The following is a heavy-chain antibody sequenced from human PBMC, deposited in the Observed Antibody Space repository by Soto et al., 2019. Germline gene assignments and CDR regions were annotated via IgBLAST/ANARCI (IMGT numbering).Heavy chain of an antibody. CDR1: GFTFRSYV. D-gene: IGHD3-16*01. J-gene: IGHJ1*01. CDR2: TSYDGSDK. Sequence: ESGGGVVPPGTSLRVSCVGSGFTFRSYVIHWVRQAPGKGLEWAALTSYDGSDKYYGDSVRGRFTISRDNSRNTVDLQMDSLRLEDTALYYCARWGTTGGLDVWGQGTLVSVSS. CDR3: ARWGTTGGLDV. V-gene: IGHV3-30*19.